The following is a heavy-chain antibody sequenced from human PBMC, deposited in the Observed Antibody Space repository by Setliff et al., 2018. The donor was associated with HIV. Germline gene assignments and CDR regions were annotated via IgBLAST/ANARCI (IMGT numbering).Heavy chain of an antibody. CDR2: IDTKTGNP. V-gene: IGHV1-8*03. CDR1: GYSLSQYG. CDR3: ARSGPRDYDYWNNQPRRYFDL. Sequence: ASVKVSCKASGYSLSQYGMNWVRQAPGQGLEWMGWIDTKTGNPTYVQGRLTITRNTSTNTVYMELGGLTPEDTAVYFCARSGPRDYDYWNNQPRRYFDLWGRGTPVTVSS. J-gene: IGHJ2*01. D-gene: IGHD3-16*01.